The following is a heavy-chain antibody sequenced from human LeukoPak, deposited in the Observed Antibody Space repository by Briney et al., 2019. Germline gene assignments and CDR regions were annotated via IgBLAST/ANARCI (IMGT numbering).Heavy chain of an antibody. CDR3: ARVKDIVLMVYARYTFDI. CDR2: IKQDGSEK. CDR1: GFTFSSYW. V-gene: IGHV3-7*01. D-gene: IGHD2-8*01. Sequence: GGSLRLSCAASGFTFSSYWMSWVRQAPGKGLEWVANIKQDGSEKYYVDSVKGRFTISRDNAKNSLYLQMNSLRAEDTAVYYCARVKDIVLMVYARYTFDIWGQGTMVTVSS. J-gene: IGHJ3*02.